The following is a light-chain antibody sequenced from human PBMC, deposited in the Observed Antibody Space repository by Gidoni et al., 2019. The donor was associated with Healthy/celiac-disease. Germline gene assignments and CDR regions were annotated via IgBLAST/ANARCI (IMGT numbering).Light chain of an antibody. J-gene: IGKJ1*01. V-gene: IGKV1-27*01. CDR1: QGISNY. CDR2: AAS. Sequence: DIPMTQSSSSLSASVGDRVTITCRASQGISNYLDWYQQKPGKVPKLLIYAASTLQSGVPSRFSGRGSGTDLNLTISSLQPEDVATYYCQKYNRAPWTFXXXTKVEIK. CDR3: QKYNRAPWT.